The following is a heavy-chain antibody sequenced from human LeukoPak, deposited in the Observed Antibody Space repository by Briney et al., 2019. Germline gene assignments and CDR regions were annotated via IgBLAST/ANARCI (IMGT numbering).Heavy chain of an antibody. CDR3: AKAYYYDSSGYYPIDAFDI. CDR1: GFTVSSNS. J-gene: IGHJ3*02. Sequence: GGSLRLSCTVSGFTVSSNSISWVRQAPGKGLEWVSFIYSDNTHYSDSVKGRFTISRDNSKNTLYLQMNSLRAEDTAVYYCAKAYYYDSSGYYPIDAFDIWGQGTMVTVSS. V-gene: IGHV3-53*01. D-gene: IGHD3-22*01. CDR2: IYSDNT.